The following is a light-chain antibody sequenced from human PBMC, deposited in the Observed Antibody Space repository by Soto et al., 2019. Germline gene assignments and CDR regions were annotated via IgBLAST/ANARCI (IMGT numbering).Light chain of an antibody. CDR2: KAS. V-gene: IGKV1-5*03. J-gene: IGKJ1*01. CDR3: QQSNSYPT. Sequence: DIQMTQSPSTLSASVGDRVTITCRASQSLSSWLAWYQQKPGKAPKLLIYKASSLESGVPSRFSGSGSGTEFTLTISSLQPDDFATYYCQQSNSYPTFGQGTKVEIK. CDR1: QSLSSW.